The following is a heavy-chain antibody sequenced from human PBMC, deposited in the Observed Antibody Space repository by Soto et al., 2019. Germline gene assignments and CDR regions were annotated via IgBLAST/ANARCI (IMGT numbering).Heavy chain of an antibody. Sequence: EVQLVESGGGLVQPGGSLRLSCAASGFTFSSYWMSWVRQATGKGLEWVANIKQDGSEKYYVDSVKGRFTISRDNAKNCLYLQMNSLRAEDTTVYYCARVGAIQLWLMVPYYYYGMDVWGQGTTVTVSS. J-gene: IGHJ6*02. CDR3: ARVGAIQLWLMVPYYYYGMDV. D-gene: IGHD5-18*01. CDR1: GFTFSSYW. V-gene: IGHV3-7*03. CDR2: IKQDGSEK.